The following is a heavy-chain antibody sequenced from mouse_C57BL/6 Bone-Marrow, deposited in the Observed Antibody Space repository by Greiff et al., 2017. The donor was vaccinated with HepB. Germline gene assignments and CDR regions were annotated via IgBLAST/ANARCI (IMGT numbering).Heavy chain of an antibody. CDR3: ARSDGYYFAWFAY. V-gene: IGHV1-42*01. CDR2: INPSTGGT. J-gene: IGHJ3*01. Sequence: EVQLKQSGPELVKPGASVKISCKASGYSFTGYYMNWVKQSPEKSLEWIGEINPSTGGTTYNQKFKAKATLTVDKSSSTAYMQLKSLTSEDSAVYYCARSDGYYFAWFAYWGQGTLVTVSA. D-gene: IGHD2-3*01. CDR1: GYSFTGYY.